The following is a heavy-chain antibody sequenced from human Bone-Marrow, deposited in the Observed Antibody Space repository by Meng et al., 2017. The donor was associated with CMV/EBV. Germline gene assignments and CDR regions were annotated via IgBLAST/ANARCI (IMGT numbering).Heavy chain of an antibody. CDR1: GGSIISSSYY. CDR2: IYYSGST. CDR3: ARQGLSGGIERWIPYGMDV. Sequence: SETLSLTCTVSGGSIISSSYYWGWIRQPPGKGLEWIGSIYYSGSTYYNPSLKSRVTISVDTSKNQFSLKLSSVTAAGTAVYSCARQGLSGGIERWIPYGMDVWGQGTTVTVSS. J-gene: IGHJ6*02. V-gene: IGHV4-39*01. D-gene: IGHD5-24*01.